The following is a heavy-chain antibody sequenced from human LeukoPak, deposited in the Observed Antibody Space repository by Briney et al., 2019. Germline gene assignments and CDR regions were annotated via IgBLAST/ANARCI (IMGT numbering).Heavy chain of an antibody. CDR1: GGTFSNYA. CDR3: AAQNSSSSYYYYGMDV. D-gene: IGHD6-6*01. Sequence: SVTVSCKASGGTFSNYAISWVRQAPGQGPEWMGRIIPIFGIANYAQKFQGRVTITADKSTSTAYMELSSLRSEDTAVYYCAAQNSSSSYYYYGMDVWGQGTTVTVSS. V-gene: IGHV1-69*04. J-gene: IGHJ6*02. CDR2: IIPIFGIA.